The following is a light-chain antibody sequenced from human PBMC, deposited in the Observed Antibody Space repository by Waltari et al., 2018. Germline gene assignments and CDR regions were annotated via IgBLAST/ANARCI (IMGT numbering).Light chain of an antibody. J-gene: IGKJ4*01. CDR2: AAS. Sequence: DIQLTQSPSFLSASVGDRVTITCRASQGISSYLAWYQQKPGKAPKLLIYAASTSQSGVPSRFSGSGSGTEFTLTISSLQPEDFATYYCQQLNSYPFFGGGTKVEIK. CDR1: QGISSY. CDR3: QQLNSYPF. V-gene: IGKV1-9*01.